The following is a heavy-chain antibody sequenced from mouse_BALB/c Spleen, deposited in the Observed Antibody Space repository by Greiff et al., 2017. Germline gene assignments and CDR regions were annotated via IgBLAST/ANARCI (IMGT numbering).Heavy chain of an antibody. D-gene: IGHD4-1*01. CDR2: IDTSDSYT. CDR3: ASLGRFAY. Sequence: QVQLQQPGAELVMPGASVKMSCKASGYTFTDYWMHWVKQRHGQGLEWIGAIDTSDSYTSYNQKFKGKATLTVDESSSTAYMQLSSLTSEDSAVYYCASLGRFAYWGQGTLVTVSA. V-gene: IGHV1-69*01. J-gene: IGHJ3*01. CDR1: GYTFTDYW.